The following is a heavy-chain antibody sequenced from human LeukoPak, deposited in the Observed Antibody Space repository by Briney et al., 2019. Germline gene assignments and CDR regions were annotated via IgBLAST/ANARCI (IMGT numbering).Heavy chain of an antibody. CDR2: IYYSGST. Sequence: SETLSLTCTVSGGSISSYYWSWIRQPPGKGLEWIGYIYYSGSTNYNPSLKSRVTISVDTSKNQFSLKLNSVTAADTAVYYCAREGYYYAGSGYYYLDYWGQGTLVTVSS. D-gene: IGHD3-22*01. V-gene: IGHV4-59*01. CDR1: GGSISSYY. CDR3: AREGYYYAGSGYYYLDY. J-gene: IGHJ4*02.